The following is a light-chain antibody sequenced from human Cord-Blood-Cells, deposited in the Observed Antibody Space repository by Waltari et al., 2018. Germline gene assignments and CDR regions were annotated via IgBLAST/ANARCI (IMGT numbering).Light chain of an antibody. J-gene: IGKJ4*01. Sequence: DIVLTQSPCTLSLSPGETATLSCRASQSVSSSYLAWYQQKPGQAPRLLIYGASSRATGIPDRFSGSGSGTDFTLTISRLEPEDFAVYYCQQYGSSPLTFGGGTKVEIK. CDR1: QSVSSSY. V-gene: IGKV3-20*01. CDR3: QQYGSSPLT. CDR2: GAS.